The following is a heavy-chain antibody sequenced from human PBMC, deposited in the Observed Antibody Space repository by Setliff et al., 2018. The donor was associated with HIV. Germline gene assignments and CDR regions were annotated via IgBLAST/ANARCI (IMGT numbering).Heavy chain of an antibody. CDR2: ISPDETKK. V-gene: IGHV3-30*18. CDR3: VKDAYSTGKPGIS. Sequence: GGSLRLSCAASGFTFSDYYMSWIRQAPGKGLEWVAVISPDETKKYYADSVKGRFSVSRDNTKKTVYLQMNSLRVDDTAVYYCVKDAYSTGKPGISWGQGTQVTVSS. D-gene: IGHD2-8*02. J-gene: IGHJ4*02. CDR1: GFTFSDYY.